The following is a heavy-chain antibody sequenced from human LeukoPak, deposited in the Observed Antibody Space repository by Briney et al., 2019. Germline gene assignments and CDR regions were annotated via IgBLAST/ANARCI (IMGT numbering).Heavy chain of an antibody. V-gene: IGHV6-1*01. D-gene: IGHD5-18*01. J-gene: IGHJ4*02. CDR1: GDSVSSNSAA. CDR2: TYYRSKWYT. Sequence: SQTLSLTCTISGDSVSSNSAAWNWIRQSPSRGLEWLGRTYYRSKWYTDYALSVRSRITINPDTSKDQFSLQLNSVTPEDTAVYYCARGYGYYFDYWGQGALVTVSP. CDR3: ARGYGYYFDY.